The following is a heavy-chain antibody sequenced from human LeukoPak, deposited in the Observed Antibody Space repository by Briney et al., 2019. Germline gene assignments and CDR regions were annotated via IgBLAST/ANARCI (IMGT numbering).Heavy chain of an antibody. CDR2: ITSEGSST. CDR3: ARDPTVTNLHDAFDM. Sequence: PGGSLRLSCAASGFTFSSYWMHWVREVPGKGLVWVSRITSEGSSTSYADSVKGRFTISRDNAKNSLYLRMNSLRAEDTAVYYCARDPTVTNLHDAFDMWGQGTMVTVSS. J-gene: IGHJ3*02. CDR1: GFTFSSYW. D-gene: IGHD4-17*01. V-gene: IGHV3-74*01.